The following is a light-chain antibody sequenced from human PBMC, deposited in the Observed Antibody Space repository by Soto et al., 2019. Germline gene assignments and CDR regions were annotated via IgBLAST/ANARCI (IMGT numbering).Light chain of an antibody. V-gene: IGLV2-14*01. CDR2: EVS. J-gene: IGLJ1*01. CDR3: SSYTSSSPFV. Sequence: ALTQPASVSGSPGQSITISCTGTSSDVGGYNYVSWYQQHPGKAPKLMIYEVSNRPSGVSNRFSGSKSGNTASLTISGLQAEDEADYYCSSYTSSSPFVFGTGTKVTVL. CDR1: SSDVGGYNY.